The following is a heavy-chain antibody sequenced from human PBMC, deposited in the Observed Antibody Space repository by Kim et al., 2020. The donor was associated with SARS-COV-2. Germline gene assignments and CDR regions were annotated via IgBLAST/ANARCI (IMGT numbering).Heavy chain of an antibody. CDR3: ARGVTTVTPIYYYYYGMDV. Sequence: SETLSLTCAVYGGSFSGYYWSWIRQPPGKGLEWIGEINHSGSTNYNPSLKSRVTISVDTSKNQFSLKLSSVTAADTAVYYCARGVTTVTPIYYYYYGMDVWGPGTTVTVSS. J-gene: IGHJ6*02. CDR2: INHSGST. D-gene: IGHD4-17*01. CDR1: GGSFSGYY. V-gene: IGHV4-34*01.